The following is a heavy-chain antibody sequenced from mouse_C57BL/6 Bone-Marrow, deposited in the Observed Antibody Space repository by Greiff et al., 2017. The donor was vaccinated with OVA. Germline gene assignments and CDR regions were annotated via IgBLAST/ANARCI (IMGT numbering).Heavy chain of an antibody. CDR3: TTPYCGSSYWYFDV. Sequence: VQLQQSGAELVRPGASVKLSCTASGFNIKDDYMHWVKQRPEQGLEWIGWIDPENGDTEYASKFQGKATITADTSSNTAYLQLSSLTSEDTAVYYCTTPYCGSSYWYFDVWGTGTTVTVSS. J-gene: IGHJ1*03. CDR2: IDPENGDT. D-gene: IGHD1-1*01. V-gene: IGHV14-4*01. CDR1: GFNIKDDY.